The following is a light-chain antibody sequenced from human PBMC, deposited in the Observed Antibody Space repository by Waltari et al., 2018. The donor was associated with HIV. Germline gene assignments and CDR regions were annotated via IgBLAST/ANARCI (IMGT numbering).Light chain of an antibody. CDR2: RNN. CDR1: TPNIGSND. J-gene: IGLJ2*01. V-gene: IGLV1-47*01. CDR3: VAWDDSLRGVV. Sequence: SVLTQPPSASGTPGQRVTISCSGSTPNIGSNDVFWYQHLPGAAPKLLIHRNNQRPSGDPDRFSGSTSGTSASLAISGLRSEDEADYYCVAWDDSLRGVVFGGGTKVAAL.